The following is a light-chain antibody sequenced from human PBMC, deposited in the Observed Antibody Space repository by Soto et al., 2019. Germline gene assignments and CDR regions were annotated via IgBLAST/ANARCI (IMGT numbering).Light chain of an antibody. Sequence: QSVLTQPPSASGTPGQRVTNSCSGSSSNIGSNTVNWYQQLPGTAPKLLIYSNNQRPSGVPDRFSGSKSGTSASLASSGLQSEDEADYYCAAWDESLNGPVFGTGTKLTVL. CDR3: AAWDESLNGPV. J-gene: IGLJ1*01. CDR2: SNN. CDR1: SSNIGSNT. V-gene: IGLV1-44*01.